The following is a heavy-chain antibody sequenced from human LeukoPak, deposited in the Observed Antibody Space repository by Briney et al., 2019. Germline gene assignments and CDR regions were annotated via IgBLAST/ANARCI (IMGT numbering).Heavy chain of an antibody. D-gene: IGHD6-19*01. CDR1: GFTFSSYA. J-gene: IGHJ4*02. CDR3: ARAPGGVAEGGN. Sequence: GGSLRLSCAASGFTFSSYAMHWVRQAPGKGLEWVAVISYDGSNKYYADSVKGRFTISRDNSKNTLYLQMNSLRAEDTAVYYCARAPGGVAEGGNWGQGTLVTVPS. CDR2: ISYDGSNK. V-gene: IGHV3-30-3*01.